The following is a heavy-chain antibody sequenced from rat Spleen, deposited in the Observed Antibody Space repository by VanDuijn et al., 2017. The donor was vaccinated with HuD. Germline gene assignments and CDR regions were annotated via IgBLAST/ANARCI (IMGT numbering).Heavy chain of an antibody. D-gene: IGHD5-1*01. Sequence: EMQLQESGPGLVKPSQSLSLTCSVTGYSITSNYWGWIRKFPGDKMEWMGYISYSGSTKYNPSLKSRIAITRDTSKNQFFLELNSVTLEDTATYYCARGGSSYVMDAWGQGASVTVSS. CDR1: GYSITSNY. V-gene: IGHV3-1*01. CDR3: ARGGSSYVMDA. CDR2: ISYSGST. J-gene: IGHJ4*01.